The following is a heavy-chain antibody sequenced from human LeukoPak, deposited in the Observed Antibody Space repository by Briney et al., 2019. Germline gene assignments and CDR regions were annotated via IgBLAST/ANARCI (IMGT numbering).Heavy chain of an antibody. V-gene: IGHV3-15*01. J-gene: IGHJ4*02. D-gene: IGHD5-12*01. CDR3: TTKRGYEDGIYY. CDR1: GFTFSNAW. CDR2: IKSKTDGGTA. Sequence: GGSLRLSCVASGFTFSNAWMTWVRQAPGKGLEWVGHIKSKTDGGTADYAAPVKGRFTISRDDSKNTLYLQMNSLKTEDTAVYYCTTKRGYEDGIYYWGQGTLVTVSS.